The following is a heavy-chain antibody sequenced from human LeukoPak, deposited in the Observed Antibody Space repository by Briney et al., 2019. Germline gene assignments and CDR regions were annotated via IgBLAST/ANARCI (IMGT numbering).Heavy chain of an antibody. J-gene: IGHJ5*02. V-gene: IGHV4-59*01. CDR1: SGSISSYY. D-gene: IGHD5-24*01. Sequence: SETLSLTCTVSSGSISSYYWSWIRQPPGKGLEWIGYIYYSGSTNYNPSLKSRVTISVDTSKNQFSLKLSSVTAADTAVYYCAREATENWFDPWGQGTLVTVSS. CDR3: AREATENWFDP. CDR2: IYYSGST.